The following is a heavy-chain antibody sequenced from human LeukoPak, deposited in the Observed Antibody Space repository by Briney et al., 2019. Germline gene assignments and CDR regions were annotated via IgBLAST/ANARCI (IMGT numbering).Heavy chain of an antibody. J-gene: IGHJ4*02. CDR1: GFTFSSYA. D-gene: IGHD2-2*01. Sequence: GGSLRLSCAASGFTFSSYAMHWVRQAPGKGLEWVAVISYDGSNKYYADSVKGRFTISRDNSKNTLYLQMNSLRAEDTAVYYCARAQTSVVPAARGDLLQGGFDYWGQGTLVTVSS. V-gene: IGHV3-30-3*01. CDR2: ISYDGSNK. CDR3: ARAQTSVVPAARGDLLQGGFDY.